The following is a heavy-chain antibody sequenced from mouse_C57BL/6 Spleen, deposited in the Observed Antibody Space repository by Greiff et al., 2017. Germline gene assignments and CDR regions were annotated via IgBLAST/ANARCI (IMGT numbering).Heavy chain of an antibody. CDR2: IYPGSGST. J-gene: IGHJ2*01. V-gene: IGHV1-55*01. CDR1: GYTFTSYW. CDR3: ALRAYYSNVAPFYFGY. Sequence: VQLQQPGAELVKPGASVKMSCKASGYTFTSYWITWVKQRPGQGLEWIGDIYPGSGSTNYNEKFKSKATLTVDTSSSTAYMKLSSLTSEDSAVYYCALRAYYSNVAPFYFGYWGQGTTLTVAS. D-gene: IGHD2-5*01.